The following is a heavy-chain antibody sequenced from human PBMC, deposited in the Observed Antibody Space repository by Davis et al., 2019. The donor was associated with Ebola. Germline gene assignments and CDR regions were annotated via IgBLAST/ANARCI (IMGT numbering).Heavy chain of an antibody. D-gene: IGHD2-15*01. CDR1: GYTFTSYY. CDR3: ARDLGYCSGGSCYGQLGFDY. CDR2: INPSGGSA. Sequence: AASVQVSCKASGYTFTSYYMHWVRQAPGQGLEWMGIINPSGGSASYAQKFQGRVTMTRDTSTSTVYMELSSRRSEDTAVYYCARDLGYCSGGSCYGQLGFDYWGQGTLVTVSS. J-gene: IGHJ4*02. V-gene: IGHV1-46*01.